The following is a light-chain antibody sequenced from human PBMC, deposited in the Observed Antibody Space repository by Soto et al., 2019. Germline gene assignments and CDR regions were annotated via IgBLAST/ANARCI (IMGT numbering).Light chain of an antibody. CDR2: RNN. J-gene: IGLJ1*01. CDR1: SSNIGSNY. Sequence: QSVLTQPPSASGIAGQRVTISCSGRSSNIGSNYVYWYQQLPGTAPKLLIYRNNQRPSGVPDRFSGSKSGTSASLAISGLRSDYEADYYCAAWADSLGALYVFGTGXKVTVL. V-gene: IGLV1-47*01. CDR3: AAWADSLGALYV.